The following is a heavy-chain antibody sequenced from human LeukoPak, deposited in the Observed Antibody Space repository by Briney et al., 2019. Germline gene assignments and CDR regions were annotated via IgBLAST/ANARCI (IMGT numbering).Heavy chain of an antibody. V-gene: IGHV3-30*02. CDR1: GFTLSTYG. CDR2: IGYDGSNK. CDR3: AKDPGYQPPGYYMDV. Sequence: GGSLRLSCAASGFTLSTYGMHWVRQAPGKGLEWVAFIGYDGSNKWYAGSVKGRFTISRDNSKNTLYLQMNSLRAEDTAVYYCAKDPGYQPPGYYMDVWGKGTTVTVSS. J-gene: IGHJ6*03. D-gene: IGHD6-13*01.